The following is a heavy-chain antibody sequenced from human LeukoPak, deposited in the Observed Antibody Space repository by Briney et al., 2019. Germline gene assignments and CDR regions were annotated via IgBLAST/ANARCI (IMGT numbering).Heavy chain of an antibody. Sequence: SETLSFTCTVSGDSISTYYWSWIRQPPGKGLEWIGYMYYSGSTNYNPSLKSRVTISLDTPKNQFSLRLDSVTAADTAVYYCARGVAGYGPYDYWGQGTLLTVSS. CDR1: GDSISTYY. CDR3: ARGVAGYGPYDY. CDR2: MYYSGST. V-gene: IGHV4-59*01. J-gene: IGHJ4*02. D-gene: IGHD5-12*01.